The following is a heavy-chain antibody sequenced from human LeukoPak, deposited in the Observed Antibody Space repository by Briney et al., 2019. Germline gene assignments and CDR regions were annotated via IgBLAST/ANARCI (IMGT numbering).Heavy chain of an antibody. CDR1: GFTFSSYT. CDR3: ARDRPRGYSGYDLEY. J-gene: IGHJ4*02. Sequence: GGSLRLSCAASGFTFSSYTMHWVRQAPGKGLDWVAITSSNGDNKNYADSVKGRFTISRDNSKNRLYLHMNSLRAEDTAAYYCARDRPRGYSGYDLEYWGQGTLVTVSS. D-gene: IGHD5-12*01. CDR2: TSSNGDNK. V-gene: IGHV3-30*04.